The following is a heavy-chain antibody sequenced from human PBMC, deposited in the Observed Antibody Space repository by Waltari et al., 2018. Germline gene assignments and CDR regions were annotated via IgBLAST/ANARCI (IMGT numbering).Heavy chain of an antibody. Sequence: EVQLVESGGGLVQPGGSLRLSCAASGFTFSSYEMNWVRQAPGKGLEWVSYISSSGSTIYYADAVKGRFTISRDNAKNSLYLQMNSLRAEDTAVYYCARISYDSSGYLYWGQGTLVTVSS. CDR1: GFTFSSYE. CDR3: ARISYDSSGYLY. J-gene: IGHJ4*02. CDR2: ISSSGSTI. V-gene: IGHV3-48*03. D-gene: IGHD3-22*01.